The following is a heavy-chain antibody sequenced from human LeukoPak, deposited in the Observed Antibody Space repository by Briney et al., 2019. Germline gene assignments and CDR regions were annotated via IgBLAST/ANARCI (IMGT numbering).Heavy chain of an antibody. CDR2: IIPIFGTA. D-gene: IGHD3-9*01. Sequence: GASVKVSCKASGGTFSSYAISWVRQAPGQGLEWMGGIIPIFGTANYAQKFQGRVTITADESTSTAYMELSSLRSEDTAVYYCARGHYDILTGYYNARNPSYYYYGMDVWGQGTTVTVSS. CDR1: GGTFSSYA. V-gene: IGHV1-69*13. J-gene: IGHJ6*02. CDR3: ARGHYDILTGYYNARNPSYYYYGMDV.